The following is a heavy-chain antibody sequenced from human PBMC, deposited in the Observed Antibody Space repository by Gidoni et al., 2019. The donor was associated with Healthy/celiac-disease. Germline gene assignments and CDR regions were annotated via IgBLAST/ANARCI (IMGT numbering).Heavy chain of an antibody. D-gene: IGHD4-17*01. CDR3: ARDGGDYGDYGIDY. Sequence: QVQLVESGGGVVQPGRSLRLSCAASGFTFSSYAMHWVRQAPGKGLEWVAVISYDGSNKYYADSVKGRFTISIDNSKNTLYLQMNSLRAEDTAVYYCARDGGDYGDYGIDYWGQGTLVTVSS. J-gene: IGHJ4*02. V-gene: IGHV3-30*04. CDR2: ISYDGSNK. CDR1: GFTFSSYA.